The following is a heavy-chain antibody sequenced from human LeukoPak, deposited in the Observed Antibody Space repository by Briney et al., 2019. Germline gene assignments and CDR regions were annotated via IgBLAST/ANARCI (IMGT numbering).Heavy chain of an antibody. CDR1: GVTLSSYA. CDR2: ISGGAGST. J-gene: IGHJ5*02. CDR3: AKGGLGSDILTTCDP. Sequence: GGSLRLSCAASGVTLSSYAMSWARQAPGKGLEWVSGISGGAGSTYYADSVKGRFTISRDNSNNALYLQMNSLRAEDTAVYYCAKGGLGSDILTTCDPWGQGTLVTVSS. D-gene: IGHD3-9*01. V-gene: IGHV3-23*01.